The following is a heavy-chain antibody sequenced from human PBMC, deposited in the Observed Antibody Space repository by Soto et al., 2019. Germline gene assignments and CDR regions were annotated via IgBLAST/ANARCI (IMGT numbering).Heavy chain of an antibody. J-gene: IGHJ5*02. CDR3: ASHGSGDYFWFDP. CDR1: GFTFSNFW. D-gene: IGHD4-17*01. V-gene: IGHV3-74*01. Sequence: EGQLVESGGGLVQPGGSLRLSCAASGFTFSNFWVHWVRQAPGKGLVWVSRASPDGSSTSYADSVKGRFTISRDNAKNMLYMEINSLRAEDTAVYYCASHGSGDYFWFDPWGQGTLVTVSS. CDR2: ASPDGSST.